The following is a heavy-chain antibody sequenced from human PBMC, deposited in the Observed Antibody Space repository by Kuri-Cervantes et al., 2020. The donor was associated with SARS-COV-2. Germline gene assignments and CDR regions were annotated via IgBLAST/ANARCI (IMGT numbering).Heavy chain of an antibody. J-gene: IGHJ6*03. CDR3: ARDRIAPTGWDYYMDV. V-gene: IGHV3-30*04. D-gene: IGHD2-15*01. CDR1: GFTFSSYA. CDR2: ISYDGSNK. Sequence: GESLKISCAASGFTFSSYAMHWVRQAPGKGLEWVAVISYDGSNKYYADSVKGRFTISRDNSKNTLYLQMSSLRAEDTAVYYCARDRIAPTGWDYYMDVWGKGTTVTVSS.